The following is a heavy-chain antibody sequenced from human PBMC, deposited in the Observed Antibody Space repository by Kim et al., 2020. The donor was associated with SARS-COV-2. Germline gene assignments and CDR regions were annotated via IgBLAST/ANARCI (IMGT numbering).Heavy chain of an antibody. J-gene: IGHJ4*02. Sequence: ASVKVSCKASGYTFTGYYMHWVRQAPGQGLEWMGWINPNSGGTNYAQKFQGWVTMTRDTSISTAYMELSRLRSDDTAVYYCARGEYRSSWYDYWGQGTLVTVSS. V-gene: IGHV1-2*04. CDR2: INPNSGGT. D-gene: IGHD6-13*01. CDR1: GYTFTGYY. CDR3: ARGEYRSSWYDY.